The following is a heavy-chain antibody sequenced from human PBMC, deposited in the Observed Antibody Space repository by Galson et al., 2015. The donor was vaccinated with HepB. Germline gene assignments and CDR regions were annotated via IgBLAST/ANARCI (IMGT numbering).Heavy chain of an antibody. D-gene: IGHD3-22*01. Sequence: SLRLSCAASGFTFSSYAMSWLRQRPGKGLEWVSAISGDGFRAYYADSVKGRFTISRDNSANTLFLQVNTLRAEDTALYYCAKARYYESTSHHSPGFWGQGTLVTVSS. CDR1: GFTFSSYA. V-gene: IGHV3-23*01. CDR3: AKARYYESTSHHSPGF. CDR2: ISGDGFRA. J-gene: IGHJ4*02.